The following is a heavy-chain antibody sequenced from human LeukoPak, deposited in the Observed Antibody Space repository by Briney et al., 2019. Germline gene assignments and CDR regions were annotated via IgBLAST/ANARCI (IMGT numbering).Heavy chain of an antibody. V-gene: IGHV3-21*01. CDR3: ARDHRITMVRGHYYMDV. CDR2: ISSSSSYI. Sequence: GSLRLSCAASGFTFSSYSMNWVRQAPGKGLEWVSSISSSSSYIYYADSVKGRFTISRDNAKNSLYLQMNSLRAEDTAVYYCARDHRITMVRGHYYMDVWGKGTTVTISS. D-gene: IGHD3-10*01. J-gene: IGHJ6*03. CDR1: GFTFSSYS.